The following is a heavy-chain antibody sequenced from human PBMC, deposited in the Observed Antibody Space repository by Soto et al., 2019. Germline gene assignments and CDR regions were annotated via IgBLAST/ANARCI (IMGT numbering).Heavy chain of an antibody. D-gene: IGHD6-13*01. Sequence: SETLSLTCTVSGGSISSSSYYWGWIRQPPGKGLEWIGSIYYSGSTYYNPSLKSRVTISVDTSKNQFSLKLSSVTAADTAVYYWARQSPIAAALAYWGQGTLVTVSS. J-gene: IGHJ4*02. CDR1: GGSISSSSYY. CDR3: ARQSPIAAALAY. CDR2: IYYSGST. V-gene: IGHV4-39*01.